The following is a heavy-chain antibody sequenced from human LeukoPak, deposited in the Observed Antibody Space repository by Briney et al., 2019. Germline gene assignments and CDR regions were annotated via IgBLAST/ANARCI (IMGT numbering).Heavy chain of an antibody. CDR1: GYTLTELS. Sequence: ASVKVSCKVSGYTLTELSMRRVRQAPGKGLEWMGGFDPEDGETIYAQKFQRRVTMTEDTSTDTAYMELSSLRSEDTAVYYCATKSRITIFGVVLRGADYYYYGMDVWGQGTTVTVSS. D-gene: IGHD3-3*01. J-gene: IGHJ6*02. V-gene: IGHV1-24*01. CDR2: FDPEDGET. CDR3: ATKSRITIFGVVLRGADYYYYGMDV.